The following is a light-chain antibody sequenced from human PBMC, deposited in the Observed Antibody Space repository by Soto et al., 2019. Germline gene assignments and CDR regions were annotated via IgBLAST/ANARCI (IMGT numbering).Light chain of an antibody. CDR2: GVT. J-gene: IGLJ1*01. V-gene: IGLV2-14*01. Sequence: SSDIGAYNYVSWYQQHPGKAPKLLIHGVTRRPSGVSSRFSASKSAYTASLTISGLQAEDEANYYCSSFTTSYFYVFGPGTKVTVL. CDR1: SSDIGAYNY. CDR3: SSFTTSYFYV.